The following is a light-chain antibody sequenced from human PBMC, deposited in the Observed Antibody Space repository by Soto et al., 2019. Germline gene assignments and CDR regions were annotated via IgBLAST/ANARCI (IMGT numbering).Light chain of an antibody. J-gene: IGLJ1*01. V-gene: IGLV2-8*01. CDR1: SSDVGGYKY. CDR2: EVN. Sequence: SALTQPPSASGSPGQSVTISCTGTSSDVGGYKYVSWYQQHPGQAPKLMIFEVNKRPSGVPDRFSGSKSGNTASLTVSGLQAEDEAEYYSSSYAGINNLGVFGTGTKLTVL. CDR3: SSYAGINNLGV.